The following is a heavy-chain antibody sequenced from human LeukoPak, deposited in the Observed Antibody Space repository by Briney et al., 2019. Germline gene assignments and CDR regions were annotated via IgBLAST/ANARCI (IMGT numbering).Heavy chain of an antibody. CDR3: ARGSSSSWYSFDF. D-gene: IGHD6-13*01. Sequence: SETLSLTCSVSGGSISSYYWSWVRQPAGKGLEWVGRIYFTGTTNYNPSLQSRVTMSVDTSKYQFSLELSSVTAADTAVYYCARGSSSSWYSFDFWGQGTVVTVSS. CDR2: IYFTGTT. J-gene: IGHJ3*01. CDR1: GGSISSYY. V-gene: IGHV4-4*07.